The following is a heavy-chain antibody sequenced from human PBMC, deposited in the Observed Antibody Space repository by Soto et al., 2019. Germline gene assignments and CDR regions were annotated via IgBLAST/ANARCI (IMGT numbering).Heavy chain of an antibody. Sequence: DVKLVESGGGLVQPGDSLRLSCEVSGFTFSMYSMSWVRQSPGKGLEWVAKIPQDGVDGHYADSVKGRFIISRDNSKNTLFLQMNSLRVVDTAVYYCARAPAGDYTLYHYYTMDVWGQGTPVTVSS. J-gene: IGHJ6*02. D-gene: IGHD4-17*01. CDR2: IPQDGVDG. V-gene: IGHV3-7*01. CDR1: GFTFSMYS. CDR3: ARAPAGDYTLYHYYTMDV.